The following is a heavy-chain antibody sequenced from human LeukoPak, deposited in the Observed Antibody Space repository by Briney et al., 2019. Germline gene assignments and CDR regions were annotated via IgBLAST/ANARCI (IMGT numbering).Heavy chain of an antibody. CDR1: GYTFTGYY. D-gene: IGHD6-13*01. CDR3: ARESIAAADSPMDV. Sequence: ASVKVSCKASGYTFTGYYMHWVRQAPGQGLEWMGWINPNSGGTNYAQKFQGRVTMTRDTSISTAYMELSRLRSDDTAVYYCARESIAAADSPMDVWGKGTTVTVSS. V-gene: IGHV1-2*02. CDR2: INPNSGGT. J-gene: IGHJ6*04.